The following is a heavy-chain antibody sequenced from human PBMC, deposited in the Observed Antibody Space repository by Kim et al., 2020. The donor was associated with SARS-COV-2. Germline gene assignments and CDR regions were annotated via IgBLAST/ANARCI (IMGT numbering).Heavy chain of an antibody. Sequence: DGSNKYSADSVKGRFTISRDNSKNTLYLQMNSLRAEDTAVYYCASSRGFDYWGQGTLVTVSS. CDR2: DGSNK. J-gene: IGHJ4*02. V-gene: IGHV3-33*01. CDR3: ASSRGFDY.